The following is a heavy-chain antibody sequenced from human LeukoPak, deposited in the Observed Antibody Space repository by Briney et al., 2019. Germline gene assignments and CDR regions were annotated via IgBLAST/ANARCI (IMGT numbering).Heavy chain of an antibody. D-gene: IGHD6-19*01. CDR3: ARHGGGWSFDY. CDR2: VSYSGST. J-gene: IGHJ4*02. Sequence: SETLSLTCAVSGGSISGYYWSWIRQPPGKGLEWIGYVSYSGSTNYNPSLKSRVSISVVTSKNQFSLNLRSLTAADTAVYYCARHGGGWSFDYWGQGTLITVSS. CDR1: GGSISGYY. V-gene: IGHV4-59*08.